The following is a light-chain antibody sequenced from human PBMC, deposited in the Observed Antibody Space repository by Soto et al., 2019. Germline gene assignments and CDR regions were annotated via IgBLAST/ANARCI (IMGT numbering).Light chain of an antibody. CDR2: RAF. V-gene: IGKV3-20*01. CDR1: QSVSSGY. Sequence: EIVLTQSPGTLSLSPGERATLSCRSSQSVSSGYLAWYQQKPGQAPRLLIFRAFNRATGIPDRFSGSGSGTDFTLTIIRLEPEDVAVYYCQQYVASPPSWTFGQGTKVEIK. CDR3: QQYVASPPSWT. J-gene: IGKJ1*01.